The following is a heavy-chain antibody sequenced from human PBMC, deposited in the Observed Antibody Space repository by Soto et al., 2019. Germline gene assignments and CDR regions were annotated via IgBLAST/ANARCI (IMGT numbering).Heavy chain of an antibody. J-gene: IGHJ4*02. Sequence: QVQLVQSGAEVKNPGASVKISCKGSGYPFTTYSIHWVRQAPGQGLEWMGWIYVGNGNTRYSQKFQDRFTLTRDTSASTVYMELRGLTFEDTATYYCARDEDYWGQGTLVTVSS. CDR2: IYVGNGNT. V-gene: IGHV1-3*01. CDR3: ARDEDY. CDR1: GYPFTTYS.